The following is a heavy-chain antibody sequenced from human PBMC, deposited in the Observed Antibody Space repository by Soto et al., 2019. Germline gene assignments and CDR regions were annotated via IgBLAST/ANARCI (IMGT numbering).Heavy chain of an antibody. V-gene: IGHV1-2*04. J-gene: IGHJ6*02. CDR1: GYTFTGYY. Sequence: ASVKVSCKASGYTFTGYYMHWVRQAPGQGLEWMVWINPNSGGTNYAQKFQGWVTMTRDTSISTAYMELSRLRSDDTAVYYCARGQAVRGAPTYYYYGMDVWGQGTTVTVSS. CDR3: ARGQAVRGAPTYYYYGMDV. CDR2: INPNSGGT. D-gene: IGHD3-10*01.